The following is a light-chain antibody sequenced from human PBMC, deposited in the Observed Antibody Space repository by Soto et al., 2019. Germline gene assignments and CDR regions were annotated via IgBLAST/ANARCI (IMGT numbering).Light chain of an antibody. Sequence: QSVLTQPPSASGTPGQRVTISCSGSSSNIGSNYVYWYQQLPGTAPKLHIYRNNQRPSGVPDRFSGSKSGTSASLAISGLRSEDEADYYCAAWDDSLSGSGVFGTGTKVTVL. CDR3: AAWDDSLSGSGV. J-gene: IGLJ1*01. CDR2: RNN. CDR1: SSNIGSNY. V-gene: IGLV1-47*01.